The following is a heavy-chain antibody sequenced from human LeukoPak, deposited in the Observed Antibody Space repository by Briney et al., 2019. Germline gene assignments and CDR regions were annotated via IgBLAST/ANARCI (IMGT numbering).Heavy chain of an antibody. CDR2: IYPGDSDT. CDR1: GYSFTSYW. D-gene: IGHD5-24*01. J-gene: IGHJ3*02. Sequence: GESLQISCKGSGYSFTSYWIGWVRQMPGKGLEWMGIIYPGDSDTRYSPSFQGQVTISADKSISTAYLQWSSLKASDTAMYYCAESRDGYKGPHAFDIWGQGTMVTVSS. V-gene: IGHV5-51*01. CDR3: AESRDGYKGPHAFDI.